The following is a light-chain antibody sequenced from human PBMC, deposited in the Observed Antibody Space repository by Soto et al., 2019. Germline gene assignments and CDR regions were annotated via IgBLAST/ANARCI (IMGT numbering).Light chain of an antibody. CDR2: KAS. CDR3: QQYNSYSLT. J-gene: IGKJ1*01. Sequence: DIQMTQSPSTLSASVGDRVTITCRASQSICSWLAWYQQKPGKAPKLLIYKASSLESGVPSRFSGSGSGTEFTLTTSSLQPDDFATYYCQQYNSYSLTFGQGTKVDI. V-gene: IGKV1-5*03. CDR1: QSICSW.